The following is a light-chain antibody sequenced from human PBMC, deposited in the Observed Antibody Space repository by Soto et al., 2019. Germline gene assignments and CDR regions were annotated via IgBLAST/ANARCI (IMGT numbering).Light chain of an antibody. V-gene: IGKV3-11*01. Sequence: TQSPSTLYVPTGERASISCRASQNVANYLDWYQQKPGQAPRLLIYESSNRATGIAARFSGSGSGTDFTLTISSLEPEDFAIYYCQRRDNWRQRFGHGTMVDIK. CDR3: QRRDNWRQR. CDR1: QNVANY. J-gene: IGKJ1*01. CDR2: ESS.